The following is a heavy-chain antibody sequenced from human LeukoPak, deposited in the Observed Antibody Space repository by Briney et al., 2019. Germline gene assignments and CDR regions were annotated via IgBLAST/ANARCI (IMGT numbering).Heavy chain of an antibody. CDR3: ARVYSGSFSPFDY. CDR1: GFTLDDYG. D-gene: IGHD1-26*01. V-gene: IGHV3-20*04. CDR2: MNWNGGIT. Sequence: PGGSLRLSCAASGFTLDDYGMNWVRHARGKGVEGVSSMNWNGGITVYADCVKGRFTISRDNSKNSLYLQMNSLRAEDTALYYCARVYSGSFSPFDYWGQGTLVTVSS. J-gene: IGHJ4*02.